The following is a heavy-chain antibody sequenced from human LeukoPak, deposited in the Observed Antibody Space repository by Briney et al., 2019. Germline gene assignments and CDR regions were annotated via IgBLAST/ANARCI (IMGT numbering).Heavy chain of an antibody. Sequence: GGSLRLSCAASGFTFSSSVMSWVRQAPGKGLEWVSVISSSGDTTYYADSVKGRFTISRDNSKNTLYLQMNSLRAEDTAVYYCAKDATYSSGWIDYWGQGTLVTVSS. CDR3: AKDATYSSGWIDY. V-gene: IGHV3-23*01. D-gene: IGHD6-19*01. CDR2: ISSSGDTT. CDR1: GFTFSSSV. J-gene: IGHJ4*02.